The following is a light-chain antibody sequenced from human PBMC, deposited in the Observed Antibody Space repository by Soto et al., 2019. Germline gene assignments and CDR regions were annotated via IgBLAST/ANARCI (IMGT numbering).Light chain of an antibody. CDR3: QQYYHWWT. V-gene: IGKV3-15*01. CDR1: QSISSK. J-gene: IGKJ1*01. Sequence: EIMMTQSPATLSVSPGERATLSCRASQSISSKLAWFQEKPGQAPRLLFYGASTRATGVPARFSGSGSGTEFTLTISSLQSEDFAVYFCQQYYHWWTFGQGTKVDIK. CDR2: GAS.